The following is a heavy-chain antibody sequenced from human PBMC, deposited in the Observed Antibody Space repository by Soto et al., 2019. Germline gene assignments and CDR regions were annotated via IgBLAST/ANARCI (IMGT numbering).Heavy chain of an antibody. CDR1: GGSFSGYY. V-gene: IGHV4-34*01. CDR2: INHSGST. CDR3: ARAQAYYYYGMDV. Sequence: SETLSLTCAVYGGSFSGYYWSWIRQPPGKGLEWIGEINHSGSTNYNPSLKSRVTISVDTSKNQFSLKLSSVTAADTAVYYCARAQAYYYYGMDVWGQGTTVTVSS. J-gene: IGHJ6*02.